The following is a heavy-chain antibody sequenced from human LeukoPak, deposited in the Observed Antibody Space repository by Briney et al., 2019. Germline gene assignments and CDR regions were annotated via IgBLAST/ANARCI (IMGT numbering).Heavy chain of an antibody. D-gene: IGHD6-13*01. V-gene: IGHV3-30*18. J-gene: IGHJ4*02. CDR1: GFTFSSYG. CDR2: ISYDGRNK. Sequence: TGGSLRLSCAASGFTFSSYGMHWVRQAPGKGLEWVAVISYDGRNKYYADSVKGRFTISRDNSRNTLYLQMNSLRAEDTAVYYCAKDRDSSSLYDFDYWGQGTLVTVSS. CDR3: AKDRDSSSLYDFDY.